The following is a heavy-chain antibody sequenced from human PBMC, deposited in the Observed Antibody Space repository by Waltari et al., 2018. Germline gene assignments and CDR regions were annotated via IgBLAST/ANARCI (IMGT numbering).Heavy chain of an antibody. J-gene: IGHJ6*02. Sequence: QVQLVQSGAEVKKPGASVKVSCKASGYTFTSYDINWVRQATGQGLEWMGWMNPNSGNTGYAQKFQGRVTMTRNTSISTAYMELSSLRSEDTAVYYCARGNDYLYSSGWLRHYYYGMDVWGQGTTVTVSS. D-gene: IGHD6-19*01. CDR1: GYTFTSYD. CDR3: ARGNDYLYSSGWLRHYYYGMDV. CDR2: MNPNSGNT. V-gene: IGHV1-8*01.